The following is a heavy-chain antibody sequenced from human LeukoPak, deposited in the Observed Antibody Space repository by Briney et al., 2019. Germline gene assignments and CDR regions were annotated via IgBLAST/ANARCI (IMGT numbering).Heavy chain of an antibody. V-gene: IGHV4-39*07. D-gene: IGHD1-26*01. CDR3: ARGYSGTYIYMDV. CDR2: LSSSGST. J-gene: IGHJ6*03. Sequence: PSETLSLTCTVSGGSISVSDYYWGWIRQPPGKGLEWIGSLSSSGSTFYNPSLRSRATLSLDTSKNQFSLKLSSMIAADTAVYYCARGYSGTYIYMDVWGKGTTVTVSS. CDR1: GGSISVSDYY.